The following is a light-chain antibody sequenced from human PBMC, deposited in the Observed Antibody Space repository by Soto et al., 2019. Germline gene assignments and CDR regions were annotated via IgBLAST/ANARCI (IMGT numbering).Light chain of an antibody. CDR3: QQYNNWPRT. J-gene: IGKJ1*01. Sequence: EIVMTQSQGTLSVSPGERATLSCRASQSVSSNLAWYQQKPGQAPRLLIYGASTRATGIPARFSGSRSGTEFTLTISSLQSEDFAVYYCQQYNNWPRTFGQGTKVEIK. CDR2: GAS. CDR1: QSVSSN. V-gene: IGKV3-15*01.